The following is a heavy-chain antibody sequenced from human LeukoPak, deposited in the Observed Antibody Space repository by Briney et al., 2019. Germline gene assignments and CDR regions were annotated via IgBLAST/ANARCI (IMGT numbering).Heavy chain of an antibody. CDR3: ASPVKYYDTWSGYPPFDY. CDR2: VIPMSGTA. Sequence: SVKVSCKASGGTFNNFAISWVRQAPGQGLEWVGGVIPMSGTANYAQKFQGRVTITADESTSTAYMELSSLRSEDTAIYYCASPVKYYDTWSGYPPFDYWGQGTLVTVSS. V-gene: IGHV1-69*13. D-gene: IGHD3-3*01. CDR1: GGTFNNFA. J-gene: IGHJ4*02.